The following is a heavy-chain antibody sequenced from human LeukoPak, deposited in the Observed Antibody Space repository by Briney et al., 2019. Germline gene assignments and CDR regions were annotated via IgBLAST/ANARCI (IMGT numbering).Heavy chain of an antibody. CDR3: ARGNDGSGSPSYYFYYMDV. Sequence: ASVKVSCKASGGTFSSYTISWVRQAPGQGLEWMGGIIPIFGTANYAQKFQRRVTITADESTSTAYMELSSLRSEDKAVYYCARGNDGSGSPSYYFYYMDVWGKGTTVTISS. CDR1: GGTFSSYT. V-gene: IGHV1-69*13. J-gene: IGHJ6*03. CDR2: IIPIFGTA. D-gene: IGHD3-10*01.